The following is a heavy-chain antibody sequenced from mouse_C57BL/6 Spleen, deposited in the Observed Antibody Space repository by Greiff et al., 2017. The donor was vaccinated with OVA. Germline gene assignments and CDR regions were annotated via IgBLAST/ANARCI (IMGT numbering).Heavy chain of an antibody. CDR1: GYSFTGYF. V-gene: IGHV1-20*01. CDR3: ARWLPTPYYFDY. D-gene: IGHD2-2*01. Sequence: VQLQQSGPELVKPGDSVKISCKASGYSFTGYFMNWVMQSHGKSLEWIGRINPYNGDTFYNQKFKGKATLTVDKSSSTAHMELRSLTSEDSAVYYCARWLPTPYYFDYWGQGTTLTVSS. CDR2: INPYNGDT. J-gene: IGHJ2*01.